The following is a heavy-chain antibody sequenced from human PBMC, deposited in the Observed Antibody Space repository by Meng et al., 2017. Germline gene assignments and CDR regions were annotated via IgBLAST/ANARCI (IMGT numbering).Heavy chain of an antibody. D-gene: IGHD4-17*01. CDR1: GFTFSSYA. CDR3: AKEPTVTTFYYYYGMDV. J-gene: IGHJ6*02. CDR2: ISGSGGST. Sequence: ESLKIPCAAPGFTFSSYAMSWVRQAPGKGLEWVSAISGSGGSTYYADSVKGRFTISRDNSKNTLYLQMNSLRAEDTAVYYCAKEPTVTTFYYYYGMDVWGQGTTVTVSS. V-gene: IGHV3-23*01.